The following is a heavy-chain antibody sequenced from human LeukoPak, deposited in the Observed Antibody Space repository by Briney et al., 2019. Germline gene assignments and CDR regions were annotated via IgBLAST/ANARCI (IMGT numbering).Heavy chain of an antibody. CDR3: ARDLTGDAYFDY. J-gene: IGHJ4*01. Sequence: PGGSLRLSCEVSGFTVSSNYMTSVRQAPGKGLEWVSIIYSGGSTYYADSVKGRFAISRDNSKNTLYLQMNSLRAEDTAVFYCARDLTGDAYFDYWGQGTLVTVSS. CDR1: GFTVSSNY. V-gene: IGHV3-66*01. D-gene: IGHD7-27*01. CDR2: IYSGGST.